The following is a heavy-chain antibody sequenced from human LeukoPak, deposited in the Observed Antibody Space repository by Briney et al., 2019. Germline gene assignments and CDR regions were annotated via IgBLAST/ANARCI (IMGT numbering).Heavy chain of an antibody. CDR3: ATSGVLYWIQT. CDR2: IYHTGNT. CDR1: GYSLSDGFY. Sequence: SETLSLTCSVSGYSLSDGFYWGWIRQPPGKGLEWIGTIYHTGNTYYNPSLESRITMSGDTSKTQFSLQLTPVTPTDTAVYYCATSGVLYWIQTWGQGTLVTVSS. D-gene: IGHD2-15*01. V-gene: IGHV4-38-2*01. J-gene: IGHJ5*02.